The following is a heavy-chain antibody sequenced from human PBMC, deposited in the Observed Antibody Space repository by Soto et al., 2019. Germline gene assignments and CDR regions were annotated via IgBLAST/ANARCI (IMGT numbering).Heavy chain of an antibody. J-gene: IGHJ6*02. CDR2: IWYDGSNK. D-gene: IGHD1-1*01. V-gene: IGHV3-33*01. Sequence: QVQLVESGGGVVQPGRSLRLSCAASGFTFSSYGMHWVRQAPGKGLEWVAVIWYDGSNKYYADSVKGRFTISRDNSKNTLYLQMNRLRAEDTAVYYCARGGAELERPNSYYYYGMDVWGQGTTVTVSS. CDR1: GFTFSSYG. CDR3: ARGGAELERPNSYYYYGMDV.